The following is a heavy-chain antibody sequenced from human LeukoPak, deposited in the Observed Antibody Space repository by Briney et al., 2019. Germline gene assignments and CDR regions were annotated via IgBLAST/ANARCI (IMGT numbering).Heavy chain of an antibody. J-gene: IGHJ4*02. CDR3: ARDLSVYYYYYFDF. CDR1: DYTIGSGYS. D-gene: IGHD3-22*01. V-gene: IGHV4-38-2*02. Sequence: PSETLSLTCTVSDYTIGSGYSWGWIRQPPGKGLEWIATISHTGTTYYNPSLKTRVTMTLDTSRNQFSLRLSFVTAADTAVYYCARDLSVYYYYYFDFWGQGTLVTVSS. CDR2: ISHTGTT.